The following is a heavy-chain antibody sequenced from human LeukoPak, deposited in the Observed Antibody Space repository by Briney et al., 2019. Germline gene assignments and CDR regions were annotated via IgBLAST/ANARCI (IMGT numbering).Heavy chain of an antibody. J-gene: IGHJ4*02. D-gene: IGHD3-10*01. CDR1: GGSISTSNYY. CDR2: INHSGST. CDR3: ARLPKKYYYGSERNLGPAYYFDY. V-gene: IGHV4-39*07. Sequence: SETLSLTCTVSGGSISTSNYYWSWIRQPPGKGLEWIGEINHSGSTNYNPSLKSRVTISVDTSKNQFSLKLSSVTAADTAVYYCARLPKKYYYGSERNLGPAYYFDYWGQGTLVTVSS.